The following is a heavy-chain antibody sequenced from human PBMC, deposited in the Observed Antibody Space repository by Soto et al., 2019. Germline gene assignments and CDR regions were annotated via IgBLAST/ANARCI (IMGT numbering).Heavy chain of an antibody. Sequence: SVKVSCKASGGTFSSYAISWVRQAPGQGLEWMGGIIPIFGTANYAQSFQGRVTITADESTSTAYMELSSLRSEDTAVYYCARCSSSWYYFDYWGQGTLVTVSS. J-gene: IGHJ4*02. CDR1: GGTFSSYA. V-gene: IGHV1-69*13. CDR2: IIPIFGTA. CDR3: ARCSSSWYYFDY. D-gene: IGHD6-6*01.